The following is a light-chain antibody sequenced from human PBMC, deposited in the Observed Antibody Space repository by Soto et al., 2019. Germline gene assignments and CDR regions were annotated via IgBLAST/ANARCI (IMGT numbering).Light chain of an antibody. V-gene: IGKV1-39*01. Sequence: DIHMTQSPSSLSASVGDRVTITCRASRSIGTFLHWYQQIPGKAPNLLISAASNLQNGVPSRFAGSGSGTEFTLTISSLQPGDCATYFCQQTFTSPPTFGRGTQVEFK. J-gene: IGKJ2*01. CDR1: RSIGTF. CDR3: QQTFTSPPT. CDR2: AAS.